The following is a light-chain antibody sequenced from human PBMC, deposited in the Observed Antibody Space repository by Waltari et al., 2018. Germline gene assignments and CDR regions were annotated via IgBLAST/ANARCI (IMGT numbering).Light chain of an antibody. CDR2: DVN. Sequence: QSALTQPASVSGSPGQSITIPCTGTSSAIGRYNYVSWYQHHPGKAPKLMIFDVNNRPSGVSDRFSGSKSGNTASLTISGLQAEDEADYYCSSYTTTTTLLVVFGGGTKLTVL. CDR3: SSYTTTTTLLVV. CDR1: SSAIGRYNY. J-gene: IGLJ2*01. V-gene: IGLV2-14*03.